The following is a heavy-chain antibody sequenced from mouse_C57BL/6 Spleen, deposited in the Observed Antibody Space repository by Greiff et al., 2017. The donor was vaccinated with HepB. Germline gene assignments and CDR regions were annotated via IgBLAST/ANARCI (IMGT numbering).Heavy chain of an antibody. CDR1: GYSITSGYY. V-gene: IGHV3-6*01. J-gene: IGHJ2*01. Sequence: EVQLQQSGPGLVKPSQSLSLTCSVTGYSITSGYYWNWIRQFPGNKLEWMGYISYDGSNNYNPSLKNRISITRDTSKNQFFLKLNSVTTEDTATYYCARGRLGRGDYFDYWGQGTTLTVSS. CDR2: ISYDGSN. CDR3: ARGRLGRGDYFDY. D-gene: IGHD4-1*01.